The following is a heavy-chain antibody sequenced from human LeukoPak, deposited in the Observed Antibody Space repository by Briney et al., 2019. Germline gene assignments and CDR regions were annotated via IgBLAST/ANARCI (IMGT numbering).Heavy chain of an antibody. V-gene: IGHV3-7*02. CDR1: GFXFGEHW. Sequence: GGSLRLSCRVSGFXFGEHWISWVRQAPGKGLEWVGNIKEDGNEDYYVDSVEGRFVIFRDNAKNSLYLQMHSLRAEDTAVYYCTRGDRGYAESLYWGRGTLVTVSS. D-gene: IGHD5-12*01. CDR2: IKEDGNED. J-gene: IGHJ4*02. CDR3: TRGDRGYAESLY.